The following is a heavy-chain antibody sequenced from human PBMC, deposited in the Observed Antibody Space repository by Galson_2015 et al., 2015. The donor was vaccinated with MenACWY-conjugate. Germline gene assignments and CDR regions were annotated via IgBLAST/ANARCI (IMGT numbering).Heavy chain of an antibody. Sequence: SLRLSCAASGFTFSHYGMHWVRQAPGKGLEWVTAISYDGNNKYYADSVKGRFTISRDNSKNTVSLQMNGLTTEDTAVYFCARVVSSGWTRQLDYWVQGTLVAASS. D-gene: IGHD6-19*01. CDR2: ISYDGNNK. J-gene: IGHJ4*02. V-gene: IGHV3-30*03. CDR3: ARVVSSGWTRQLDY. CDR1: GFTFSHYG.